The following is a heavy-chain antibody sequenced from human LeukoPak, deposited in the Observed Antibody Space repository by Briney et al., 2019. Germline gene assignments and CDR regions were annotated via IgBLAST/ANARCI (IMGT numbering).Heavy chain of an antibody. V-gene: IGHV4-34*01. J-gene: IGHJ6*03. D-gene: IGHD6-6*01. CDR1: GGSFSGYY. CDR2: ITHSVST. Sequence: PSETLSLTCAVYGGSFSGYYRSSIRPPPGKGVGWSGEITHSVSTNYNPSLKSRVTIPVDTSKYQFSLKLSSVTAADTAVYYCARGRGSSSHYYYYYMDVWGKGTTVTVSS. CDR3: ARGRGSSSHYYYYYMDV.